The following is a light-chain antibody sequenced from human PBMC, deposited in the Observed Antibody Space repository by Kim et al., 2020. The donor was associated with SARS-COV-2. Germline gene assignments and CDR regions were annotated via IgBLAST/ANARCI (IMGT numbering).Light chain of an antibody. CDR3: QAWDTNTAGV. CDR1: ELGDKY. Sequence: VSPGQTTSITCSGDELGDKYVFWYQQKPGQSPLLVIYKDLKRPSEIPERFSGSHSGYTATLTISGTQAMDEADYYCQAWDTNTAGVFGTGTKVAVL. V-gene: IGLV3-1*01. CDR2: KDL. J-gene: IGLJ1*01.